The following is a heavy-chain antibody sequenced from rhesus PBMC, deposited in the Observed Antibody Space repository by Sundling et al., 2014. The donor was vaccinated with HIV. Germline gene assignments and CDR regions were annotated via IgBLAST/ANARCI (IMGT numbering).Heavy chain of an antibody. Sequence: EVRLVESGGGLVQPGGSLRLSCAASGFTFSNYYISWVRQAPGKGPEWIGFIRNKANGGTAEFAASVKGRFTISRDDSKSIVSLQMNSLKTEDTAVYYCTRGLEYSVGYFEYWGQGVLVTVSS. V-gene: IGHV3-116*02. CDR3: TRGLEYSVGYFEY. CDR2: IRNKANGGTA. CDR1: GFTFSNYY. J-gene: IGHJ4*01. D-gene: IGHD4-23*01.